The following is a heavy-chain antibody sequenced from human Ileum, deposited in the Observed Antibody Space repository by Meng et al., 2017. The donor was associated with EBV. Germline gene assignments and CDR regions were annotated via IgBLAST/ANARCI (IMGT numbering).Heavy chain of an antibody. D-gene: IGHD3-10*01. CDR2: ISAYNGKT. J-gene: IGHJ5*02. Sequence: QVQPVQSGAEVKEPVASVKVSCKASGYIFNNYGGSWVRQAPGQGPEWMGWISAYNGKTNYAQNFQGRFTMTTDTSTSTAYMELRSLRSDDTAVYYCARDLHGGTKGTWLDLWGQGTLVTVSS. CDR3: ARDLHGGTKGTWLDL. CDR1: GYIFNNYG. V-gene: IGHV1-18*01.